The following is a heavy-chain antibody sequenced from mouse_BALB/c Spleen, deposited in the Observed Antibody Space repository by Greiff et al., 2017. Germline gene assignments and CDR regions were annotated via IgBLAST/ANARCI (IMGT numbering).Heavy chain of an antibody. D-gene: IGHD2-4*01. J-gene: IGHJ3*01. Sequence: EVQLVESGGGLVQPGGSLKLSCAASGFTFSSYGMSWVRQTPDKRLELVATINSNGGSTYYPDSVKGRFTISRDNAKNTLYLQMSSLKSEDTAMYYCANYYDAFAYWGQGTLVTVSA. CDR1: GFTFSSYG. CDR3: ANYYDAFAY. V-gene: IGHV5-6-3*01. CDR2: INSNGGST.